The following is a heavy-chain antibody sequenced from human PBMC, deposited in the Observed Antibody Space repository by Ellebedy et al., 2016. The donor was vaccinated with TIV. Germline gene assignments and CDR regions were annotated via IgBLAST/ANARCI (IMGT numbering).Heavy chain of an antibody. J-gene: IGHJ4*02. CDR3: ARGGSSSWYGVY. D-gene: IGHD6-13*01. CDR2: INHSGST. Sequence: SETLSLTXAVYGGSFSGYSWTWIRQPHAKGLEWLGEINHSGSTNYNPSLKSRVTMSVDTSKNHFSLNLTSVTAADTALYYCARGGSSSWYGVYWGQGILVSVSS. CDR1: GGSFSGYS. V-gene: IGHV4-34*01.